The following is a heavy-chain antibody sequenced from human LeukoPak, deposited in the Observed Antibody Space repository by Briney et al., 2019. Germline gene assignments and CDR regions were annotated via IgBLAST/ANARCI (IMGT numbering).Heavy chain of an antibody. CDR1: GGSISSYY. Sequence: SETLSLTCTVSGGSISSYYWNWIRQSPGKGLECIGYIHYTGSTNYNPSLKSRVTISVETSKNQFSLKLKSVTAADTAVYYCARGGYYGSGNDFRFDPWGQGTLVTVSS. D-gene: IGHD3-10*01. CDR3: ARGGYYGSGNDFRFDP. CDR2: IHYTGST. V-gene: IGHV4-59*01. J-gene: IGHJ5*02.